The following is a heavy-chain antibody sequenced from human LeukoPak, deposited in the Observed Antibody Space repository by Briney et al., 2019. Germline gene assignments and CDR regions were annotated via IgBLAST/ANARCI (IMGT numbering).Heavy chain of an antibody. D-gene: IGHD3-10*01. Sequence: GGSLRLSCAGSGFTFSRYSMNWVRQAPGKGLEWVAYISTLSSTIYYADSVKGRFTISRDNAKNSLYLQTNSLRDEDTAVYYCARHGSGFNYWGRGALVTVSS. CDR2: ISTLSSTI. CDR3: ARHGSGFNY. CDR1: GFTFSRYS. J-gene: IGHJ4*02. V-gene: IGHV3-48*02.